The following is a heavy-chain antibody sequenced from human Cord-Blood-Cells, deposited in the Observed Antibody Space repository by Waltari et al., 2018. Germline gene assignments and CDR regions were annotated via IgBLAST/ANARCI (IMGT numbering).Heavy chain of an antibody. CDR2: INPNSGGT. Sequence: QVQLVQSGAEVKKPGASVTVSCKASGYTFTGYYLHWVRQAPGQGLEWMGWINPNSGGTNYAQKFQGRVTMTRDTSISTAYMELSRLRSDDTAVYYCARDSGSYFTSFDYWGQGTLVTVSS. J-gene: IGHJ4*02. CDR1: GYTFTGYY. CDR3: ARDSGSYFTSFDY. V-gene: IGHV1-2*02. D-gene: IGHD1-26*01.